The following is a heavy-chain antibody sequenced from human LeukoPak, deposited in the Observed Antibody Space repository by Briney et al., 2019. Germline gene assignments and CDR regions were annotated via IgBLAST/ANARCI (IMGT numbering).Heavy chain of an antibody. CDR3: ARNGGNTDFDY. Sequence: SETLSLTCAVYGGSFSGYYWSWIRQPPGKGLEWIGEINHSGSTNYNPSLKSRVTISVDKSKNQFSLKLSSVTAADTAVYFCARNGGNTDFDYWGQGTLVTVSS. D-gene: IGHD2-8*01. CDR1: GGSFSGYY. J-gene: IGHJ4*02. V-gene: IGHV4-34*01. CDR2: INHSGST.